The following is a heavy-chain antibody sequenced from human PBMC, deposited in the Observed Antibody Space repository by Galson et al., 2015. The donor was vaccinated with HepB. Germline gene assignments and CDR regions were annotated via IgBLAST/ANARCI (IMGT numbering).Heavy chain of an antibody. CDR1: GYTFTSYA. D-gene: IGHD2-21*02. CDR3: ARDRGGDCYFDY. Sequence: SVKVSCKASGYTFTSYAMQWGRQAPGQRLEWMGWINAGNGNTKYSQKFQGRATITRDTSASAVYMELSSLRFEETAVYYCARDRGGDCYFDYWGQGTLVTVSS. CDR2: INAGNGNT. V-gene: IGHV1-3*01. J-gene: IGHJ4*02.